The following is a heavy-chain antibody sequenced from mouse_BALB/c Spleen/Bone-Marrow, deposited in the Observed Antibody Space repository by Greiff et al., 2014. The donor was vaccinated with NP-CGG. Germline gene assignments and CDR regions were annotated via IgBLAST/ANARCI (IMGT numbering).Heavy chain of an antibody. V-gene: IGHV14-4*02. CDR3: NDNYYAMDY. J-gene: IGHJ4*01. D-gene: IGHD1-3*01. Sequence: EVQLQQSGAELVRSGASVKLSCTASGFNIKDYYMHWVKQRPEQGLEWIGWIDPENGDTEYAPKFQGKATMTADTSSNTAYLQLSSLTSEDTAVYYGNDNYYAMDYWGQGTSVTVSS. CDR2: IDPENGDT. CDR1: GFNIKDYY.